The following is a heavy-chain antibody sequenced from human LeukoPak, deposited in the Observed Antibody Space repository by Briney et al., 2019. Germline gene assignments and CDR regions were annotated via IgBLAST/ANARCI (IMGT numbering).Heavy chain of an antibody. V-gene: IGHV3-66*01. CDR3: ARNYYDSSTYYYFDY. CDR2: IYSGGGT. CDR1: GFTVSNSY. D-gene: IGHD3-22*01. J-gene: IGHJ4*02. Sequence: GGSLRLSCAASGFTVSNSYMNWVRQAPGKGLEWVSLIYSGGGTYYADSVKGRFTISRDNSRNTLYLQTNSLRAEDTAVYYCARNYYDSSTYYYFDYWGQGTLVTVSS.